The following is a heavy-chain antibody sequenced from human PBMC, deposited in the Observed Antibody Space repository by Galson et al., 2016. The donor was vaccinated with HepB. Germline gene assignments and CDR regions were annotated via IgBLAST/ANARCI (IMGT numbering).Heavy chain of an antibody. J-gene: IGHJ3*02. D-gene: IGHD1/OR15-1a*01. Sequence: SETLSLTCTVSGGSISSSSYYWGWIRQPPGKGLEWIGSIYDSGSTYYNPSLKSRVTISVDTSKNQFSLKLRSVTAADTAVYYCARHEIKGTDVFDIWGQGTKVTVSS. CDR2: IYDSGST. CDR3: ARHEIKGTDVFDI. V-gene: IGHV4-39*01. CDR1: GGSISSSSYY.